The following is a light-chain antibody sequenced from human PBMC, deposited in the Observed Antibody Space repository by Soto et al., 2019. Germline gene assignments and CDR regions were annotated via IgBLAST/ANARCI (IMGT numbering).Light chain of an antibody. Sequence: EIVLTQSPATLALSPGERATLSCRASQSVSSYLTWYQQKPGQAPRLLIYDASNRATGLPARFSGSASGTDFTLPISRQEPEDVGVYYCQQRRSRLPYIFGQGTKLQIK. CDR1: QSVSSY. CDR2: DAS. J-gene: IGKJ2*01. V-gene: IGKV3-11*01. CDR3: QQRRSRLPYI.